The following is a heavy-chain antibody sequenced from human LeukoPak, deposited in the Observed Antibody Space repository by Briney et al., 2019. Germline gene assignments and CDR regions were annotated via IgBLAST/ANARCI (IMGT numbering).Heavy chain of an antibody. CDR3: AWGAGGLEGPYNWFDP. CDR1: GYTFTGYY. D-gene: IGHD1-1*01. J-gene: IGHJ5*02. Sequence: GASVKVSCKASGYTFTGYYMHWVRQAPGQGLEWMGWINPNSGGTNYAQKFQGRVTMTRDTSISTAYMELSRLRSDDTAVYYCAWGAGGLEGPYNWFDPWGQGTLVTVSS. V-gene: IGHV1-2*02. CDR2: INPNSGGT.